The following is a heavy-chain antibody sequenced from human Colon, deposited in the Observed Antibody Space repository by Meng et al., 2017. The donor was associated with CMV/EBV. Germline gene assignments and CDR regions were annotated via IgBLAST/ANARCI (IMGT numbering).Heavy chain of an antibody. D-gene: IGHD1-26*01. V-gene: IGHV3-9*01. CDR3: GKSRRGWEPPVGAAFDI. J-gene: IGHJ3*02. CDR1: GFNFDDYV. CDR2: ISWNSGST. Sequence: SLKISCAASGFNFDDYVMHWVRQAPGKGLEWVSSISWNSGSTDYADSVKGRFTISRDNAKNSLYLQMDSLRAEDTAMYYCGKSRRGWEPPVGAAFDIWGQGTMVTVSS.